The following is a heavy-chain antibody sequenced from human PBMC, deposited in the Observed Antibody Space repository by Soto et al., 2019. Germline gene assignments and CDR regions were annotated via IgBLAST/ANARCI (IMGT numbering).Heavy chain of an antibody. D-gene: IGHD2-15*01. Sequence: SETLSLTCTVSGGSVNNNAFSWTWIRQHPGKGPECIGHISSSGRASYSPSLKRRVAISLDASKNHFSLQLTSVTAADTAVYYCATSKIYFFQSGGSHHVPLGFWGQGTLVTVSS. CDR1: GGSVNNNAFS. CDR3: ATSKIYFFQSGGSHHVPLGF. CDR2: ISSSGRA. V-gene: IGHV4-31*03. J-gene: IGHJ4*02.